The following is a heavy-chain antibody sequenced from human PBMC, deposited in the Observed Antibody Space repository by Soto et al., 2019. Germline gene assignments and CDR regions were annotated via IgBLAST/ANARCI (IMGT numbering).Heavy chain of an antibody. CDR1: GFTFDDYA. D-gene: IGHD3-3*01. J-gene: IGHJ3*02. CDR3: AKVLWSGYYPDAFDI. CDR2: ISWNSGSI. Sequence: SLRLSCAASGFTFDDYAMHWVRQAPGKGLEWVSGISWNSGSIGYADSVKGRFTISRDNAKNSLYLQMNSLRAEDTALYYCAKVLWSGYYPDAFDIWGQGTMVTVSS. V-gene: IGHV3-9*01.